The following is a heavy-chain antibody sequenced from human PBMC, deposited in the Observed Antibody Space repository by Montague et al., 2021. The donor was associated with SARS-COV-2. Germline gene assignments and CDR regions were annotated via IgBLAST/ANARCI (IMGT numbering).Heavy chain of an antibody. Sequence: SETLSLTCSVSGGSVSSGSNYWSWIRQFPGKGLEWIGYVYNYGSTDYNPSLKSRVTISLDTSKNQFSLRLSSVTAADTAVYYCAREATDYGSGSYYFPFAYWGQGILVTVSS. D-gene: IGHD3-10*01. CDR1: GGSVSSGSNY. CDR3: AREATDYGSGSYYFPFAY. CDR2: VYNYGST. V-gene: IGHV4-61*01. J-gene: IGHJ4*02.